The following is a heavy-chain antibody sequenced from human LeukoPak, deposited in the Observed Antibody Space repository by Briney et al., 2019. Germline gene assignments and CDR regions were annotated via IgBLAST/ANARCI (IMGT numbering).Heavy chain of an antibody. CDR1: GGSISSYY. CDR3: ARDRRGSYYVLYEGYYNWFDP. CDR2: IYYSGST. V-gene: IGHV4-59*01. J-gene: IGHJ5*02. Sequence: SETLSLTCTVSGGSISSYYWSWIRQPPGKGLEWIGYIYYSGSTNYNPSLKSRVTISVDTSKNQFSLRLSSVTAADTAVYYCARDRRGSYYVLYEGYYNWFDPWGQGTLVTVSS. D-gene: IGHD1-26*01.